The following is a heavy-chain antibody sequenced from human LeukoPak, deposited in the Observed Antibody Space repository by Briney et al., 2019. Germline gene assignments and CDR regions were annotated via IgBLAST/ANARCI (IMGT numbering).Heavy chain of an antibody. CDR3: ATARGYSSSWSYYFDY. Sequence: GGSLRLSCAASGFTFSDHYMSWIRQTPGKGLEWVSYISSSSSYTNYADSVKGRFTISRDNAKNSLYLQMNSLRAEDTAVYYCATARGYSSSWSYYFDYWGQGTLVTVSS. J-gene: IGHJ4*02. CDR2: ISSSSSYT. V-gene: IGHV3-11*06. CDR1: GFTFSDHY. D-gene: IGHD6-13*01.